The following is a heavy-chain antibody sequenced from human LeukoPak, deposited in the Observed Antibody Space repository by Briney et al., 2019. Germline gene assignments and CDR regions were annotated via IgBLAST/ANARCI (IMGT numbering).Heavy chain of an antibody. D-gene: IGHD3-10*01. CDR2: IISDGSST. J-gene: IGHJ4*02. Sequence: GGSLRLSCEASGFTFTSHWMHWVRQAPGKGLVWVSRIISDGSSTIEADSVKGRFSSSRDNAKNTVYLQMNGLRPEDTAVYYCVREGYGPGNYPFDFWGQGTLVTASS. CDR3: VREGYGPGNYPFDF. CDR1: GFTFTSHW. V-gene: IGHV3-74*01.